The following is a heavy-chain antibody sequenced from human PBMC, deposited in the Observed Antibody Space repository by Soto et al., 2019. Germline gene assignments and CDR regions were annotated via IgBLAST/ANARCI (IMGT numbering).Heavy chain of an antibody. V-gene: IGHV3-53*01. D-gene: IGHD1-1*01. Sequence: DVQLVESGGGLMQPGESPRLSCAASGLTVSGKKYVAWVRQAPGKGLEWVSALYDVDGSFYSDSVKGRFTTPSDSSKTTVYLHMNDLRPAETDVYYCATWNEREHAYDVWGQGTTVTVSS. CDR1: GLTVSGKKY. CDR2: LYDVDGS. J-gene: IGHJ3*01. CDR3: ATWNEREHAYDV.